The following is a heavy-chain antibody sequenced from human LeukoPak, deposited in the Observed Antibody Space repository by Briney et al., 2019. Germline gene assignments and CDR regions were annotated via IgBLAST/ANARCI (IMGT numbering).Heavy chain of an antibody. CDR3: ARDPSYANTGHYALDF. J-gene: IGHJ3*01. CDR2: IIPIFGTA. Sequence: GSSVKVSCKASGGTFSSYAISWVRQAPGQGLEWMGGIIPIFGTANYAQKFQGRVTITRDTSASTAYMELSSLRSEDTAVFYCARDPSYANTGHYALDFWGQGTKVTVSS. D-gene: IGHD1-26*01. V-gene: IGHV1-69*05. CDR1: GGTFSSYA.